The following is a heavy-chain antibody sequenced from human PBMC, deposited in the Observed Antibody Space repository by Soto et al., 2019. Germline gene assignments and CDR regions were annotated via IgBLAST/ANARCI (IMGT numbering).Heavy chain of an antibody. Sequence: SETLSLTCTVSCGSISSGGYYWSWIRQHPGKGLEWIGYIYYSGSTYYNPSLKSRVTISVDTSKNQFSLKLSSVTAADTAVYYCARGHLEITSIAARLGLTYYYYGMDVWGQGTTVTVSS. CDR1: CGSISSGGYY. D-gene: IGHD6-6*01. CDR2: IYYSGST. CDR3: ARGHLEITSIAARLGLTYYYYGMDV. V-gene: IGHV4-31*03. J-gene: IGHJ6*02.